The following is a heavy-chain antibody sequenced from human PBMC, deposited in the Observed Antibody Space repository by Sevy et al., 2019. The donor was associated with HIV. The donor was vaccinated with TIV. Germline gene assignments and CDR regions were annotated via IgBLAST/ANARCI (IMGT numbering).Heavy chain of an antibody. CDR1: GYTFTSYG. CDR3: ARDDAVAGTRYSGMDV. Sequence: ASVKVSCKASGYTFTSYGISWVRQAPGQGLEWMGWISVYNGNTNYAQKLQGRVTMTTDTSTSTAYMEVRSLRSDDTAVYYCARDDAVAGTRYSGMDVWGQGTTVTVSS. CDR2: ISVYNGNT. V-gene: IGHV1-18*01. J-gene: IGHJ6*02. D-gene: IGHD6-19*01.